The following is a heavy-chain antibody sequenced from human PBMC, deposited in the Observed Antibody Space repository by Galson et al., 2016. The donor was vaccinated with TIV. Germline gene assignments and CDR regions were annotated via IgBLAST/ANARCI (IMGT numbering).Heavy chain of an antibody. J-gene: IGHJ4*02. CDR2: ITSGDTT. Sequence: SLRLSCAASGFTFGAYSMIWVRQAPGKGLEWVSTITSGDTTYYADSVGGRFTTSRDNSKNTLYLQMDSLRAEDTAIYYCAKDRILQYFDWLLCDSWGQGTLVTVSS. V-gene: IGHV3-23*01. D-gene: IGHD3-9*01. CDR3: AKDRILQYFDWLLCDS. CDR1: GFTFGAYS.